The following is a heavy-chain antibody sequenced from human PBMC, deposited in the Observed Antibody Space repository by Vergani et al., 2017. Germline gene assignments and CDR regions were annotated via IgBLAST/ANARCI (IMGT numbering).Heavy chain of an antibody. Sequence: QVQLQESGPGLVKPSQTLSLTCTVSVGSISSGSYYWSWIRQPAGKGLEWIGRSYTNGSTNYNPSLKSRVTMSVDMSKNQFSLKLSSVTAADTAVYYCARGPVWVGELLPYYFDYWGQGTLVTVSS. CDR3: ARGPVWVGELLPYYFDY. J-gene: IGHJ4*02. CDR1: VGSISSGSYY. CDR2: SYTNGST. D-gene: IGHD3-10*01. V-gene: IGHV4-61*02.